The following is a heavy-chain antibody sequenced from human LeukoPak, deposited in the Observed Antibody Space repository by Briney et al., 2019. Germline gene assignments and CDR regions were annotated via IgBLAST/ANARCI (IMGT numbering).Heavy chain of an antibody. V-gene: IGHV3-23*01. D-gene: IGHD3-10*01. CDR2: ITSSGRTP. J-gene: IGHJ4*02. CDR1: GFTFDTHA. Sequence: GGSLRLSCEASGFTFDTHAMSWVRQAPGKGLEWVASITSSGRTPYYADSVRGRFTISRDNSKNTLYLQMNSLKGEDTAVYYCAKGRPNFYETSGAYYKPKGDFWGQGSLVTVSS. CDR3: AKGRPNFYETSGAYYKPKGDF.